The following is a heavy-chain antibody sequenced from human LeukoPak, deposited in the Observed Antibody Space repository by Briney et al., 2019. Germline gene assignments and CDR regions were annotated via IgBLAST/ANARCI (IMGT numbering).Heavy chain of an antibody. CDR3: AKSGYNRFDY. CDR1: EFSVGSNY. Sequence: PGGSLRLSCAASEFSVGSNYMTWVRQAPGKGLEWVSLIYSGGSTYYADSVKGRFTISRDSSKNTLYLQMNSLRADDTAVYYCAKSGYNRFDYWGQGTLVTVSS. CDR2: IYSGGST. V-gene: IGHV3-53*01. D-gene: IGHD5-24*01. J-gene: IGHJ4*02.